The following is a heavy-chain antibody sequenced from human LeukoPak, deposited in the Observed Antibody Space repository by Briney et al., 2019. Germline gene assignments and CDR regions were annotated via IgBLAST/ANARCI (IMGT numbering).Heavy chain of an antibody. J-gene: IGHJ6*03. V-gene: IGHV4-39*07. CDR2: IYYSGST. Sequence: SETLSLTCTVSGGSISSSSYYWGWIRQPPGKGLEWIGSIYYSGSTYYNPSLKSRVTISVDTSKNQFSLKLSSLTAADTAVYYCARDRKYYYHMDVWGKGTTVTVSS. CDR1: GGSISSSSYY. CDR3: ARDRKYYYHMDV. D-gene: IGHD1-14*01.